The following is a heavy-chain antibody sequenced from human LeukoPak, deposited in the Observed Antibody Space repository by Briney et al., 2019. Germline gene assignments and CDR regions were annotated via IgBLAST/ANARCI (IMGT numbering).Heavy chain of an antibody. Sequence: GASVTVSCTASGYTFTSYAMHWVRQAPGQRLEWMGWINAGNGNTKYSQKFQGRVTITRDTSASTAYMELSSLRSEDTALYYCARSITMVRGVITAPGYWGQGTLVTVSS. V-gene: IGHV1-3*01. CDR3: ARSITMVRGVITAPGY. J-gene: IGHJ4*02. D-gene: IGHD3-10*01. CDR2: INAGNGNT. CDR1: GYTFTSYA.